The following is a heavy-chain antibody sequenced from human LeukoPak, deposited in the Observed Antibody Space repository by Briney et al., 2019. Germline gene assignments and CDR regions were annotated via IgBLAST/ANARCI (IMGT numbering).Heavy chain of an antibody. V-gene: IGHV4-39*07. CDR1: GGSISSSSYY. J-gene: IGHJ5*02. CDR3: ARVKNTYDFWTIENWFDP. CDR2: IYYSGST. Sequence: TSETLSLTCTVSGGSISSSSYYWGWIRQPPGKGLEWIGSIYYSGSTYYNPSLKSRVTISVDTSKNQFSLKLSSVTAADTAVYYCARVKNTYDFWTIENWFDPWGQGTLVTVSS. D-gene: IGHD3-3*01.